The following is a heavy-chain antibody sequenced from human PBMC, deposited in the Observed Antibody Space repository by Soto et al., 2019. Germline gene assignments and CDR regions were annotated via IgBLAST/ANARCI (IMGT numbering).Heavy chain of an antibody. V-gene: IGHV1-3*01. CDR1: GYTFTSYA. CDR3: ARDRLVTIFGVVSTLDYYYGMDV. D-gene: IGHD3-3*01. CDR2: INAGNGNT. Sequence: ASVKVSCQASGYTFTSYAMHWVRQAPGQRLEWMGWINAGNGNTKYSQKFQGRVTITRDTSASTAYMELSSLRSEDTAVYYCARDRLVTIFGVVSTLDYYYGMDVWGQGTTVTVSS. J-gene: IGHJ6*02.